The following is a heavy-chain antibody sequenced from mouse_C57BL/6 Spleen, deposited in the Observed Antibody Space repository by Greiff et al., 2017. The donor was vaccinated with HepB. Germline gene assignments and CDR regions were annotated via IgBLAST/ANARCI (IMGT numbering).Heavy chain of an antibody. CDR3: ARRGYYGSSYDFDY. Sequence: VQLQQPGAELVMPGASVKLSCKASGYTFTSYWMHWVKQRPGQGLEWIGEIDPSDSYTNYNQKFKGKSTLTVDKSSSTAYMQLSSLTSEDSAVDYCARRGYYGSSYDFDYWGQGTTLTVSS. CDR2: IDPSDSYT. J-gene: IGHJ2*01. V-gene: IGHV1-69*01. D-gene: IGHD1-1*01. CDR1: GYTFTSYW.